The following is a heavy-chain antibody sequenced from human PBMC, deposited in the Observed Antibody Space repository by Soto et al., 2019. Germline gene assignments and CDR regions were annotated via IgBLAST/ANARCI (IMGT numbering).Heavy chain of an antibody. CDR2: ISGSGGST. D-gene: IGHD6-19*01. CDR1: GFTFSSYA. V-gene: IGHV3-23*01. CDR3: AHDPHNTRQWLVRDNWFDP. J-gene: IGHJ5*02. Sequence: GGSLRLSCAASGFTFSSYAMSWVRQAPGKGREWVSAISGSGGSTYYADSVKGRFTISRDNSKNTLYLQMNSLRAEDTAVYYCAHDPHNTRQWLVRDNWFDPWGQGTLVTVSS.